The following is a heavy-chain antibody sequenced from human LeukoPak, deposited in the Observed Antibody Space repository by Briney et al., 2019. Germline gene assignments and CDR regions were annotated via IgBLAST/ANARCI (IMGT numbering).Heavy chain of an antibody. CDR2: IYYSGST. D-gene: IGHD3-3*01. CDR1: GGSISSYY. CDR3: ARGGYDFWSGYRYYFDY. V-gene: IGHV4-59*01. J-gene: IGHJ4*02. Sequence: SETLSLTCTVSGGSISSYYWSWIRQPPGKGLEWIGYIYYSGSTNYNPSLKSRVTISVDTSKNQFSLKLSSVTAADTAVYYCARGGYDFWSGYRYYFDYWGQGTLVTVSP.